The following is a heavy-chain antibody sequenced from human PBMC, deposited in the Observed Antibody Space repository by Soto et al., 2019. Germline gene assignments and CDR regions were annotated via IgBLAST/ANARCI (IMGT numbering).Heavy chain of an antibody. CDR1: GFTFSSYG. V-gene: IGHV3-30*18. D-gene: IGHD4-17*01. CDR3: AKCTNDYGDCYLDY. J-gene: IGHJ4*02. Sequence: SLRLSCAASGFTFSSYGMHWVRQAPGKGLEWVAVISYDGSNKYYADSVKGRFTISRDNSKNTLYLQMNSLRAEDTAVYYCAKCTNDYGDCYLDYWGQGTLVTVSS. CDR2: ISYDGSNK.